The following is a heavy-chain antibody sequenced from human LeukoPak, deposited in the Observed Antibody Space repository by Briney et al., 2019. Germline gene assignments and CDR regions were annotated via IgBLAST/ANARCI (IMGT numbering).Heavy chain of an antibody. CDR3: ARDGGSGYDSGPFPNAFDI. Sequence: PSETLSLTCDVSGFSISLGYYWVWIRQPAGQGLEWIGSIHPSGTTFYNSSLNSRITMTIDAPKNQFSLRLSLVTAVDTAVYYCARDGGSGYDSGPFPNAFDIWGQGTMVTVSS. D-gene: IGHD5-12*01. CDR1: GFSISLGYY. V-gene: IGHV4-38-2*02. CDR2: IHPSGTT. J-gene: IGHJ3*02.